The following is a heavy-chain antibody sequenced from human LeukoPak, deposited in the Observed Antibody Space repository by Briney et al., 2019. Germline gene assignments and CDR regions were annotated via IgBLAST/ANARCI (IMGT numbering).Heavy chain of an antibody. CDR3: ARRYSGYDYFFDP. CDR2: INHSGST. Sequence: MPSETLSLTCAVYGGSFSGYYWSWIRQPPGKGLEWIGEINHSGSTNYNPSLKSRVTISVDTSKNQFSLKLSSVTAADTAVYYCARRYSGYDYFFDPWGQGTLVTVSS. J-gene: IGHJ5*02. CDR1: GGSFSGYY. D-gene: IGHD5-12*01. V-gene: IGHV4-34*01.